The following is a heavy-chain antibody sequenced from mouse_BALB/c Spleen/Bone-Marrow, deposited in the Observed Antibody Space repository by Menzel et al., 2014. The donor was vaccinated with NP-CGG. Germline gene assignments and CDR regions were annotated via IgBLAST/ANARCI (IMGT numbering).Heavy chain of an antibody. J-gene: IGHJ1*01. CDR3: ARRDYWYFDV. CDR1: GYTFTSYW. Sequence: VQLVESGAELAKPGASVKMSCKASGYTFTSYWMHWVKQRPGQGLEWIGYINPSTGYTEYNQKFKDKATLTADKSSSTAYMQVSSLTSEDSAVYYCARRDYWYFDVWGAGTTVTVSS. V-gene: IGHV1-7*01. CDR2: INPSTGYT.